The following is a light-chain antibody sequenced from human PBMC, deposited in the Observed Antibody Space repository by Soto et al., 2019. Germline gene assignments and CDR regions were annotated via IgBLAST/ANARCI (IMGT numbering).Light chain of an antibody. J-gene: IGLJ1*01. CDR1: SSDVGGYNS. Sequence: QSALTQPASVSGSPGQSITISCTGTSSDVGGYNSVSWYQQHPDKAPKLMIYEVSNRPSGVSNRFSGSKSGNTAPLTISGLQAEDEADYYCSSYTSSSILFGTGTKLTVL. CDR2: EVS. V-gene: IGLV2-14*01. CDR3: SSYTSSSIL.